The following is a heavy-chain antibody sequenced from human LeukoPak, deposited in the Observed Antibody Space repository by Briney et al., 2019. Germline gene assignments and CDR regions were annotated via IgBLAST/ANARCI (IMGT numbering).Heavy chain of an antibody. D-gene: IGHD3-9*01. J-gene: IGHJ4*02. CDR1: GGSFSGYY. V-gene: IGHV4-34*01. CDR3: ASNNYDILTGYYPFDY. Sequence: SETLSLTCAVYGGSFSGYYWSWIRQPPGKGLEWIGEIYHSGSTNYNPSLKSRVTISVDKSKNQFSLKLSSVTAADTAVYYCASNNYDILTGYYPFDYWGQGTLVTVSS. CDR2: IYHSGST.